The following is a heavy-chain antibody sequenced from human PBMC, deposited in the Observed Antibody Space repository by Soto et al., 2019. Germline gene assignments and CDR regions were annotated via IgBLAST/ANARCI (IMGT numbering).Heavy chain of an antibody. CDR2: ISGSGGST. V-gene: IGHV3-23*01. D-gene: IGHD4-17*01. J-gene: IGHJ4*02. Sequence: EVQLLESGGGLVQPGGSLRLSCAASGFTFSSYAMSWVRQAPGKGLEWVSAISGSGGSTYYADSVKGRFTISRDNSKNRLYVQMNRLRAEDTAVYYCAKAGAYGDYTSWGQGTLVTVSS. CDR3: AKAGAYGDYTS. CDR1: GFTFSSYA.